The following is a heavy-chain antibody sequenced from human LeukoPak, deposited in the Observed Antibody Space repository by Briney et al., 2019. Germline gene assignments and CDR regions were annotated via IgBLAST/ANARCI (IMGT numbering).Heavy chain of an antibody. D-gene: IGHD2-2*01. V-gene: IGHV1-8*01. CDR1: GYTFTSYD. CDR2: MNPNSGNT. Sequence: ASVKVSCKASGYTFTSYDLNWVRQATGQGLEWMGWMNPNSGNTGYAPKFQGRVTMTRNTSISTAYMELSSVRSEDTAVYYCARKGPANYYYYYMDVWGKGTSVTVSS. CDR3: ARKGPANYYYYYMDV. J-gene: IGHJ6*03.